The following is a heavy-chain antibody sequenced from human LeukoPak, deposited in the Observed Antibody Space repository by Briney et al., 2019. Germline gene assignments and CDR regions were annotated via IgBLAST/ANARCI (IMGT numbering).Heavy chain of an antibody. V-gene: IGHV3-23*01. Sequence: PGGSLRLSCVGSGFTFRGYAMSWVRQAPGKGLEWVSAISGDGDSRYFPDSRFTISRDNSKNTLYLQMDSLRAEDTAVYYCAKRDGEMATNPDGAFDLWGQGTMVTVSS. CDR1: GFTFRGYA. CDR2: ISGDGDSR. J-gene: IGHJ3*01. CDR3: AKRDGEMATNPDGAFDL. D-gene: IGHD5-24*01.